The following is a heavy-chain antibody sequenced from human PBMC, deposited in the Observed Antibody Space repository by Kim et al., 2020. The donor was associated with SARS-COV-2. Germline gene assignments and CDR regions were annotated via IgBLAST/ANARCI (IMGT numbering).Heavy chain of an antibody. CDR3: ASLYYDTSGYGD. D-gene: IGHD3-22*01. Sequence: MYYADSVNGRFTISRDNAKNSLYLQMNNLRVEDTALYYCASLYYDTSGYGDWGQGTLVTVSS. V-gene: IGHV3-48*03. CDR2: M. J-gene: IGHJ4*02.